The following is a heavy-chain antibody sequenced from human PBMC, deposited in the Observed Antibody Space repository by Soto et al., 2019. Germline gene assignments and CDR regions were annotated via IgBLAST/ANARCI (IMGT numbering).Heavy chain of an antibody. D-gene: IGHD5-12*01. V-gene: IGHV4-34*01. CDR3: ARGRFYDYFDY. Sequence: SETLSLTCAVYGGSFSGYYWSWIRQPPGKGLEWIGEINHSGSTNYNPSLKSRVTISVDTSKNQFSLKLSSVTAADTAVYYCARGRFYDYFDYWGQGTLVTVSS. CDR1: GGSFSGYY. J-gene: IGHJ4*02. CDR2: INHSGST.